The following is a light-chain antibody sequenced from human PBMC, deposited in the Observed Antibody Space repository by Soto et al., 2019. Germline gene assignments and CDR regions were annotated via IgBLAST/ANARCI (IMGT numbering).Light chain of an antibody. CDR2: DAS. V-gene: IGKV3-11*01. J-gene: IGKJ1*01. CDR1: QSVSSY. Sequence: EIVLTQSPPTLSLSPGERATLSCRASQSVSSYLAWYQQKPGQDPRLLIYDASKRATVIPARFSGSGSGTDFTLTISSLEPEDFAVYYCQQRSNWPPTWTFGQGTRVEIK. CDR3: QQRSNWPPTWT.